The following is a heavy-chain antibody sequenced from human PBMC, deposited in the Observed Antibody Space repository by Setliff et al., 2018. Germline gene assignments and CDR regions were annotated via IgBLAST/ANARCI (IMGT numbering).Heavy chain of an antibody. CDR1: GDSISSRTYY. J-gene: IGHJ4*02. Sequence: SETLSLTCTVSGDSISSRTYYWNWVRQPPGKGLEWIGDIYQSGTTNYNPSLKSRVTISADTSKNQFSLKLKSVTAADTAVYYCARDPGRNIRGDYWGQGALVTVSS. V-gene: IGHV4-61*01. CDR3: ARDPGRNIRGDY. D-gene: IGHD3-10*01. CDR2: IYQSGTT.